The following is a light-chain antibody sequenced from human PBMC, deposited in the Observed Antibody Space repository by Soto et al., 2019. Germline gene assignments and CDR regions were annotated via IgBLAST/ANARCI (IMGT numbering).Light chain of an antibody. J-gene: IGKJ4*01. CDR3: EADGSSSL. CDR2: GAS. V-gene: IGKV3-20*01. Sequence: EIVLTQSPGTLSLSPGERATLSCRASQSLRSSYLAWYQQKPGQAPRLLIYGASSRATGIPDRFSGSGCGTDFPLTISRLQPHACAVYYCEADGSSSLFGGGTKVEIK. CDR1: QSLRSSY.